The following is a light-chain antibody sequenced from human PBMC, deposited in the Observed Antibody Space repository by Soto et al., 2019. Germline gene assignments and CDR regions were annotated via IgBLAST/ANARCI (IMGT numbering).Light chain of an antibody. CDR2: DAS. CDR3: QQRSNWPPEIT. Sequence: IVLAQSPATLSLSPGERATLSCRASQSVSISLAWYQQKPGQAPRLLIYDASNRATGVPARFSGSGSGTDFTLTVSSLEPEDFALYYCQQRSNWPPEITFGQGTRLENK. CDR1: QSVSIS. V-gene: IGKV3-11*01. J-gene: IGKJ5*01.